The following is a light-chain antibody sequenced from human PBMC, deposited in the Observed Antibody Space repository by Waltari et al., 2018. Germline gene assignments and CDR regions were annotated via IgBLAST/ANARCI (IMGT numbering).Light chain of an antibody. J-gene: IGKJ1*01. CDR2: AAS. Sequence: AIRITQSPSSLSASTGDRVTLTCRASQDISSYLAWYQQKPGKAPKLLIYAASTLQSGVPSRFSGSGSGTDFTLTISCLQSEDFATYYCQQYYTYPWTFGQGTKVEIK. CDR3: QQYYTYPWT. V-gene: IGKV1-8*01. CDR1: QDISSY.